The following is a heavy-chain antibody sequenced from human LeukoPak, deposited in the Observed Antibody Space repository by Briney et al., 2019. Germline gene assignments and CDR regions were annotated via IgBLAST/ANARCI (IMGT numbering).Heavy chain of an antibody. CDR1: GYSFTSYW. J-gene: IGHJ4*02. Sequence: GESLKISCTGSGYSFTSYWIGWVRQMPGKGLEWIGIIYPGDSDTRYSPAFQGQVTISADKSINTVYLQWSSLKASDTAIFYCARQTTVTTPFAYWGQGTLVTVSS. CDR2: IYPGDSDT. V-gene: IGHV5-51*01. D-gene: IGHD4-17*01. CDR3: ARQTTVTTPFAY.